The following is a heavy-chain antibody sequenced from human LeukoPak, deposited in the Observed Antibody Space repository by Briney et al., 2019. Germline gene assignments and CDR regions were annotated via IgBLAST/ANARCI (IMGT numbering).Heavy chain of an antibody. CDR2: INHLGSA. CDR1: GYSITSTSF. V-gene: IGHV4-38-2*02. J-gene: IGHJ4*02. D-gene: IGHD5-12*01. Sequence: SETLPLTCSVSGYSITSTSFWAWIRQTPGKGLEWIGSINHLGSAYYNPSLESRVTISVDTSKNHFSLNLKSVTAADTAVYYCAREDGSSGYDDFWGQGTLVTVSS. CDR3: AREDGSSGYDDF.